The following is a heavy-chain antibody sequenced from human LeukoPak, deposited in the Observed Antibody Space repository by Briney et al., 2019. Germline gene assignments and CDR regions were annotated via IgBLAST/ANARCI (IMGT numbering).Heavy chain of an antibody. CDR2: IYYSGST. Sequence: SETLSLTCTVSGGSIRSYYWSWIRQPPGKGLEWIGYIYYSGSTNYNPSLKSRVTISVDTSKNQFSLKLSSVTAADTAVYYCARVDTAMVPGLFDYWGQGTLVTVSS. CDR1: GGSIRSYY. J-gene: IGHJ4*02. CDR3: ARVDTAMVPGLFDY. V-gene: IGHV4-59*01. D-gene: IGHD5-18*01.